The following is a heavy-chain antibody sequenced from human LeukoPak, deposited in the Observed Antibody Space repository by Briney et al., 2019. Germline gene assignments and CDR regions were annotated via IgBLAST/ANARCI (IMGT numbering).Heavy chain of an antibody. CDR3: ARVYGSGSYYYDAFDI. CDR1: GGTFSSYA. J-gene: IGHJ3*02. CDR2: IIPILGIA. D-gene: IGHD3-10*01. Sequence: EASLKVSCKAYGGTFSSYAISWVRQAPGQGLEWMGRIIPILGIANYAQKFQGRVTITADKSTSTAYMELSSLRSEDTAVYYCARVYGSGSYYYDAFDIWGQGTMVTVSS. V-gene: IGHV1-69*04.